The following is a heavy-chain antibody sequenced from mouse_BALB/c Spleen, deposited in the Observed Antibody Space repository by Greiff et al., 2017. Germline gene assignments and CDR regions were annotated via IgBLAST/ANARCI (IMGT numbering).Heavy chain of an antibody. D-gene: IGHD2-14*01. J-gene: IGHJ3*01. CDR1: GYSITSDYA. CDR3: ARPSNRYAAAWFAD. V-gene: IGHV3-2*02. CDR2: ISYSGST. Sequence: DVKLQESGPGLVKPSQSLSLTCTVTGYSITSDYAWNCIRQLPGNKLERMGYISYSGSTSYNPPFKSRISITTDTSKNQFFLQLNTMTTEDTATCYYARPSNRYAAAWFADWGQGTLVTVSA.